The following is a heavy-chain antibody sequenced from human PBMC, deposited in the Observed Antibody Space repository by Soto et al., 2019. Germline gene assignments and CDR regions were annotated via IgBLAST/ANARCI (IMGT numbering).Heavy chain of an antibody. CDR2: IYYSGST. J-gene: IGHJ4*02. D-gene: IGHD3-22*01. CDR1: GASISSTSHY. Sequence: SETLSLTCSVSGASISSTSHYWNWIRQHPGKGLEWIGYIYYSGSTSYSPSLRSRVTISVDTSKNQFSLRLTSVTAADTAVYYCARVGAAGYYHDSSAYSWGQGTLVTVSS. V-gene: IGHV4-31*03. CDR3: ARVGAAGYYHDSSAYS.